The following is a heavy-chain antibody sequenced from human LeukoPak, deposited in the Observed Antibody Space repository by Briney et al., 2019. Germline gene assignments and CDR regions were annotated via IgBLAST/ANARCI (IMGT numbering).Heavy chain of an antibody. CDR3: AKDRIAVAGKPSNFFDY. CDR2: LSYDGSNK. J-gene: IGHJ4*02. D-gene: IGHD6-19*01. CDR1: GFTFSGYG. V-gene: IGHV3-30*18. Sequence: PGGSLRLSCVASGFTFSGYGMHWVRQAPGKGLEWVAVLSYDGSNKYYADSVKGRFTISRDNSKNTLSLQMNSLRAEDTAVYYCAKDRIAVAGKPSNFFDYWGQGTPVTVSS.